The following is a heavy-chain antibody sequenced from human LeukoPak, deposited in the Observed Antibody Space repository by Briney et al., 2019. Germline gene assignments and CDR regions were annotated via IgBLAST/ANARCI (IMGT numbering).Heavy chain of an antibody. CDR1: GFTFSSYA. CDR3: ASGYSYGPRRY. Sequence: PGGSLRLSCAASGFTFSSYAMSWVRQAPGKWLEWVSAISGSGGSTYYADSVKGRFTISRDNSKNTLYLQMNSLRAEDTAVYYCASGYSYGPRRYWGQGTLVTVSS. V-gene: IGHV3-23*01. D-gene: IGHD5-18*01. J-gene: IGHJ4*02. CDR2: ISGSGGST.